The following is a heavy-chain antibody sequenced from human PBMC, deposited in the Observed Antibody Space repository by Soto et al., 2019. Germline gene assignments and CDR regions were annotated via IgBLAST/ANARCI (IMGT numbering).Heavy chain of an antibody. CDR2: MNPNSGNT. D-gene: IGHD5-18*01. CDR1: GYTFTSYD. Sequence: ASVKVSCKASGYTFTSYDINWVRQATGQGLERMGWMNPNSGNTGYAQKFQGRVTMTRNASISTAYMELSSLRSEDTAVYYCARGNLYSYGSIYWGQGTLVTVSS. CDR3: ARGNLYSYGSIY. J-gene: IGHJ4*02. V-gene: IGHV1-8*01.